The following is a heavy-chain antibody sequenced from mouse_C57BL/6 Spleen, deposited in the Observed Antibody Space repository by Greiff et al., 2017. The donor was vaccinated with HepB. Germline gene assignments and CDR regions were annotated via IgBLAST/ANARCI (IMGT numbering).Heavy chain of an antibody. Sequence: QVQLQQSGPELVKPGASVKISCKASGYAFSSSWMNWVKQRPGKGLEWIGRIYPGDGDTNYNGKFKGKATLTADKSSSTAYMQLSSLTSEDSAVYCCARAVGSSYFDVWGTGTTVTVSS. CDR2: IYPGDGDT. CDR3: ARAVGSSYFDV. CDR1: GYAFSSSW. D-gene: IGHD1-1*01. V-gene: IGHV1-82*01. J-gene: IGHJ1*03.